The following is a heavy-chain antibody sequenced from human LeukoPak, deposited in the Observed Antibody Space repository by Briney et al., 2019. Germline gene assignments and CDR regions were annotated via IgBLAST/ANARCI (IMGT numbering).Heavy chain of an antibody. CDR2: IYYSGST. J-gene: IGHJ4*02. D-gene: IGHD4-17*01. V-gene: IGHV4-39*01. CDR1: GGSISGSSYY. Sequence: SETLSLTCTVSGGSISGSSYYWGWIRQPPGKGLEWIGSIYYSGSTYYNPSLKSRVTISVDMSKNQFSLKLSSVTAADTAVYYCARLGEHDYGDYEVNYWGQGTLITVSS. CDR3: ARLGEHDYGDYEVNY.